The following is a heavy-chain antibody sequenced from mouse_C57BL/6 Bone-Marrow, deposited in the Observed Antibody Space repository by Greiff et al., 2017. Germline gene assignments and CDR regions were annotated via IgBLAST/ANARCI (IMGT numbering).Heavy chain of an antibody. Sequence: QVQLQQPGAELVKPGASVKLSCKASGYTFTSYWITWVKQRPGQGLEWIGDIYPGSGSTNYNEKFKSKATLTGDTSSSTAYMQLSSLSSEDSAVYYCARPYYSNYWDVDVWGTGTTVTVTA. V-gene: IGHV1-55*01. CDR2: IYPGSGST. CDR1: GYTFTSYW. CDR3: ARPYYSNYWDVDV. D-gene: IGHD2-5*01. J-gene: IGHJ1*03.